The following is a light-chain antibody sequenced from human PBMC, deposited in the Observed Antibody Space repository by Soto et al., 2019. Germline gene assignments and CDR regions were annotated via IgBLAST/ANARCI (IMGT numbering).Light chain of an antibody. J-gene: IGLJ2*01. CDR2: EVS. V-gene: IGLV2-14*01. CDR1: NNDIGTYNY. CDR3: TSFTTSTTVV. Sequence: QSALTQPASVSGSPGQSITISCTGTNNDIGTYNYVSWYQHHPGKAPKLLIYEVSNRPSGVYRFSGSKSGNTASLTISGLQAEDEADYHCTSFTTSTTVVFGGGTKLTVL.